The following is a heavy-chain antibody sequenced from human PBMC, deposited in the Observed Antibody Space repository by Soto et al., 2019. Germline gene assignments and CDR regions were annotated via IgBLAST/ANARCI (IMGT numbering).Heavy chain of an antibody. D-gene: IGHD3-22*01. V-gene: IGHV3-15*07. CDR2: VKSKTRGGTT. CDR3: TTDSYTTIIIVRFDY. J-gene: IGHJ4*01. Sequence: PGGFLRLSCAASGFTFSNAWINWVRQAPGKGLEWVGRVKSKTRGGTTDYAEPVKGRFAISRDDSNNMAYLQMNSLKIEDTAVYYCTTDSYTTIIIVRFDYWGHGTLVTVSS. CDR1: GFTFSNAW.